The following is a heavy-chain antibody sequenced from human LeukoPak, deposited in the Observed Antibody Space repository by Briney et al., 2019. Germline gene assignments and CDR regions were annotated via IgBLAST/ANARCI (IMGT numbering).Heavy chain of an antibody. D-gene: IGHD2-2*01. CDR1: GYTFTSYG. V-gene: IGHV1-18*04. J-gene: IGHJ1*01. CDR3: ARDTYCDSTSCRFTQVQY. CDR2: ISAYNGNT. Sequence: GASVKVSCKGSGYTFTSYGISWVRQAPGQGLEWMGWISAYNGNTNYAQKLQGTVTMTTDTSTSTAYMELRSLRSDDTGVYYCARDTYCDSTSCRFTQVQYWGQGTLVTVSS.